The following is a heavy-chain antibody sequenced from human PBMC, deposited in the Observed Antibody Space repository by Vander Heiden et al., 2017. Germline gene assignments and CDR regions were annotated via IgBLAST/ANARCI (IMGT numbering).Heavy chain of an antibody. CDR1: GGSTSGYY. CDR3: ARQETFISAAGYYFDC. J-gene: IGHJ4*02. CDR2: IYYSGST. Sequence: QVQLQESGPGLVKPSETLSLTCTVPGGSTSGYYWSWIRQSPGTGLEWIGYIYYSGSTNYNPALKSRVTISVDTSKNQFSLKLSSVTAAATAVYYCARQETFISAAGYYFDCWGQGTLVTVS. V-gene: IGHV4-59*08. D-gene: IGHD6-13*01.